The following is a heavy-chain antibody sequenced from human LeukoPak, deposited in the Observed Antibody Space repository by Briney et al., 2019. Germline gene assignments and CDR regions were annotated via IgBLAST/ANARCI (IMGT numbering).Heavy chain of an antibody. V-gene: IGHV3-23*01. D-gene: IGHD6-13*01. J-gene: IGHJ3*02. CDR2: ITGDASVT. CDR3: AKAYSTSLYGDAFHI. Sequence: GGSLRLSCAGSGFTFRFYAMTWVRQAPGKGLEWVSGITGDASVTYDADSVKGRYNISRDNSKNTLYLQLNSLRDEDTAVYYCAKAYSTSLYGDAFHIWSQGTMVTVSP. CDR1: GFTFRFYA.